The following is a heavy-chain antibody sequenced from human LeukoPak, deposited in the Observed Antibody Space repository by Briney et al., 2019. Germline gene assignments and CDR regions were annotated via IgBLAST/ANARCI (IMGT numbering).Heavy chain of an antibody. V-gene: IGHV3-33*01. Sequence: PGSSLRLSCAASGFAFNTYAMHWVRQAPGQGLEWVALIWHDGSHKFYSNSVRGQFTISRDNSNNTVSLQMNNLRPEDTAVYYRARELFGSGSYPDFWGQGTLVTVSS. CDR2: IWHDGSHK. CDR3: ARELFGSGSYPDF. D-gene: IGHD3-10*01. J-gene: IGHJ4*02. CDR1: GFAFNTYA.